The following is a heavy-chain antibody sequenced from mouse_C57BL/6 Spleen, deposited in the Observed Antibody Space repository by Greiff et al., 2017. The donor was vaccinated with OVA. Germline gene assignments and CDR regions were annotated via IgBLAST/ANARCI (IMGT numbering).Heavy chain of an antibody. CDR3: ARMITGKYFDY. CDR2: IWWGDDK. J-gene: IGHJ2*01. D-gene: IGHD4-1*01. CDR1: GFSLSTFGTG. Sequence: ESGPGILQPSQTLSLTCSFSGFSLSTFGTGVGWIRPPSGKGLEWLAHIWWGDDKYYNPALKSRLTISKDTSKNQVFLTIANVDTADCATDYCARMITGKYFDYWGQGTTLTVSS. V-gene: IGHV8-8*01.